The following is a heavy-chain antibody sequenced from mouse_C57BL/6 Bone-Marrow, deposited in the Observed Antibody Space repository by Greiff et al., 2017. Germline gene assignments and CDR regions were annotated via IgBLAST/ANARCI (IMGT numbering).Heavy chain of an antibody. CDR3: ARGDYYGSSYEYFDV. CDR1: GYSFTGYY. J-gene: IGHJ1*03. CDR2: INPSTGGT. Sequence: EVQLQQSGPELVKPGASVKISCKASGYSFTGYYMNWVKQSPEKSLEWIGEINPSTGGTTYNQKFKAKATLTVDKSSSTAYMQLKSLTSEDSAVYYCARGDYYGSSYEYFDVWGTGTTVTVSS. V-gene: IGHV1-42*01. D-gene: IGHD1-1*01.